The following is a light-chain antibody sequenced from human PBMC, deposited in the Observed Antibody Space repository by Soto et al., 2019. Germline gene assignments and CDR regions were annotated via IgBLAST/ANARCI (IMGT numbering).Light chain of an antibody. Sequence: EIVMTQSSTTLSLPPWERATLSCSASQSGTTDLAWYQQKPGQAPRLLIYGASTRATGIPARFSGSGSGTEFTLTISSLQSEDSAVYYCQQYYNWPTFGQGTKVDIK. CDR3: QQYYNWPT. CDR1: QSGTTD. V-gene: IGKV3-15*01. CDR2: GAS. J-gene: IGKJ1*01.